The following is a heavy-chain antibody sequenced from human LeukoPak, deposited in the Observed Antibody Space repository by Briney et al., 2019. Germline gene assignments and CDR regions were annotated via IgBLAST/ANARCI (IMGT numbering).Heavy chain of an antibody. CDR1: GGSFSSYY. CDR2: GYSSGIT. CDR3: ARIGGGDNSPHRWIDP. V-gene: IGHV4-59*01. J-gene: IGHJ5*02. Sequence: PSETLSLTCAVYGGSFSSYYWSWIRQPPGKGLEWIGYGYSSGITDYNPSLKSRLTISLDTSKNQFSLKVYSVTAADTAVYYCARIGGGDNSPHRWIDPWGQGTPVTVSS. D-gene: IGHD2-21*02.